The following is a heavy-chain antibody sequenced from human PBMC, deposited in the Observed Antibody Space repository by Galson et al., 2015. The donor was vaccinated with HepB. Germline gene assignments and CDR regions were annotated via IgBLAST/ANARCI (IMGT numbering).Heavy chain of an antibody. V-gene: IGHV3-30*03. CDR2: ISYDGTNK. CDR3: ARYNGADARDAFDI. J-gene: IGHJ3*02. Sequence: SLRLSCAASRFSFSVYDMHWVRQAPGKGLEWVAVISYDGTNKYYADSVKGRFTISRDNSKNTLYLQLNSLRAEDTAVYYCARYNGADARDAFDIWGQGTMVTVSS. D-gene: IGHD2-8*01. CDR1: RFSFSVYD.